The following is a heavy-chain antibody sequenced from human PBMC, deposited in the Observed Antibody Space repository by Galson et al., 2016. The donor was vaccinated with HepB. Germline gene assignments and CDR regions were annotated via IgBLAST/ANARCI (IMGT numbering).Heavy chain of an antibody. CDR3: ARDHYYYDTSGYDRYFDY. CDR2: IYYSGST. CDR1: GGSISSSGYY. D-gene: IGHD3-22*01. Sequence: TLSLTCAVSGGSISSSGYYWNWIRQHPGKGLEWIGYIYYSGSTHYNPSLQSRITISVDTSKNQFSLTLSSVTAADTAVYYCARDHYYYDTSGYDRYFDYWGQGTLVTVSS. J-gene: IGHJ4*02. V-gene: IGHV4-31*11.